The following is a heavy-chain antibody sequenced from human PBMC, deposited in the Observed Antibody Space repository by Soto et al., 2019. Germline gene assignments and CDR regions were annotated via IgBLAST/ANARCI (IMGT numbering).Heavy chain of an antibody. D-gene: IGHD6-19*01. J-gene: IGHJ6*02. CDR3: AREYSSVTYYYGMDV. V-gene: IGHV1-2*04. CDR1: GYTFTGYY. Sequence: QVQLVQSGAEVKKPGASVKVSCKASGYTFTGYYMHWVRQAPGQGLEWMGWINPNSGGTNYAQKFQGLVTMTRDTSISTAYMELSRLRSDDTAVYYCAREYSSVTYYYGMDVWGQGTTVTVSS. CDR2: INPNSGGT.